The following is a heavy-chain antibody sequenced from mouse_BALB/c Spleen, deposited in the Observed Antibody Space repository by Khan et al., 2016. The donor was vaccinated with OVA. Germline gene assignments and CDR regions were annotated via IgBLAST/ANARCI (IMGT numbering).Heavy chain of an antibody. J-gene: IGHJ2*01. V-gene: IGHV14-3*02. CDR1: GFNIKDTY. CDR3: ATYFFGSSRYFDY. D-gene: IGHD1-1*01. CDR2: IDPATGNT. Sequence: VQLKQSGAELVKPGASVKLSCTASGFNIKDTYMHWVKQRPEQGLEWIGRIDPATGNTKHDPKFQGKATITADTSSNTAYLQFSSLTSEDTAVYYCATYFFGSSRYFDYWGQGTTLTVSS.